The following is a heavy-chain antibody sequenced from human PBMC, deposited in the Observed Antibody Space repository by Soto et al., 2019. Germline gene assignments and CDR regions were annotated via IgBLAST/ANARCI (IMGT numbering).Heavy chain of an antibody. CDR3: ARDVILYPNYYYYYGMDV. Sequence: GGSLRLSCAASGFTFSPYTMHWVRQTPGKGLEWVAVISYDGSNKYYADSVKGRFTISRDNSKNTLYLQMNSLRAEDTAVYYCARDVILYPNYYYYYGMDVWGQGTTVTVSS. J-gene: IGHJ6*02. CDR2: ISYDGSNK. CDR1: GFTFSPYT. D-gene: IGHD2-15*01. V-gene: IGHV3-30-3*01.